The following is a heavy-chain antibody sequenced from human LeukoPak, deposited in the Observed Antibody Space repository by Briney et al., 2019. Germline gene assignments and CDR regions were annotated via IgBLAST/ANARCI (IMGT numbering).Heavy chain of an antibody. J-gene: IGHJ4*02. Sequence: GGSLRLSCEGSGFSFSNYWMHWVRQVPGKGLVWVSRINGDGTTTKYTDSVKGRFTISRDNSKNTLYLQMNSLRAEDTAVYYCAKEGSSGWYGDYWGQGTLVTVSS. D-gene: IGHD6-19*01. CDR3: AKEGSSGWYGDY. CDR2: INGDGTTT. V-gene: IGHV3-74*03. CDR1: GFSFSNYW.